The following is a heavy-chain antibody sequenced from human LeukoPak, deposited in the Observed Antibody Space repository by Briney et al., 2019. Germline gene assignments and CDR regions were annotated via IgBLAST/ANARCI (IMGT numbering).Heavy chain of an antibody. CDR3: ARSGVVVVAANDAFDI. CDR2: VYYSGST. V-gene: IGHV4-39*07. D-gene: IGHD2-15*01. Sequence: SQTLSLTCTVSGGSISSSSYYWGWIRQPPGKGLEWIGRVYYSGSTYYHPSLKSRVTISVDTSKNQFSLKLSSVTAADTAVYYCARSGVVVVAANDAFDIWGQGTMVTVSS. J-gene: IGHJ3*02. CDR1: GGSISSSSYY.